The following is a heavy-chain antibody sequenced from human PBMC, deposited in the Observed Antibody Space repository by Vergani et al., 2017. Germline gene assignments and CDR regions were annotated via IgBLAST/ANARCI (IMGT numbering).Heavy chain of an antibody. D-gene: IGHD3-22*01. Sequence: EAQLVESGGTLVQPGGSLKLSCAASGFSFSNFGMVWVRQSPGKGLVWVSYISRCGSHIYYADSVQCRVTISTDNAENSLYLQINSLRADDTAFYYCAIDYQYDYNSSGYSTPSAYDYWGQGTLVSVSS. CDR2: ISRCGSHI. CDR1: GFSFSNFG. CDR3: AIDYQYDYNSSGYSTPSAYDY. J-gene: IGHJ4*02. V-gene: IGHV3-48*01.